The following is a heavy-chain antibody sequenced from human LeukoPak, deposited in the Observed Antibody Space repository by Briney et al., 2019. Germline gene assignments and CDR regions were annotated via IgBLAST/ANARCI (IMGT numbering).Heavy chain of an antibody. Sequence: ASVKVSCKASGYTFTTYAMHWVRQAPGQRLEWMGWINAGNGNTKYSQKFQGRVTITRDTSASTAYMELSSLTSEDTTVYYCARGDYDILTGFYGMDVWGQGTTVTVSS. CDR1: GYTFTTYA. CDR2: INAGNGNT. CDR3: ARGDYDILTGFYGMDV. D-gene: IGHD3-9*01. V-gene: IGHV1-3*01. J-gene: IGHJ6*02.